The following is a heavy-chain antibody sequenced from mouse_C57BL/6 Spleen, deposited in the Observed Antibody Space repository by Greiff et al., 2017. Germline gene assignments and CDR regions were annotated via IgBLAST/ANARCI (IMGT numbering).Heavy chain of an antibody. Sequence: EVKLMESGGGLVKPGGSLKLSCAASGFTFSDYGMHWVRQAPEKGLEWVAYISSGSSTIYYADTVKGRFTISRDNAKNTLFLQMTSLRSEDTAMYYCARWDFAYWGQGTLVTVSA. D-gene: IGHD4-1*01. CDR2: ISSGSSTI. V-gene: IGHV5-17*01. CDR3: ARWDFAY. J-gene: IGHJ3*01. CDR1: GFTFSDYG.